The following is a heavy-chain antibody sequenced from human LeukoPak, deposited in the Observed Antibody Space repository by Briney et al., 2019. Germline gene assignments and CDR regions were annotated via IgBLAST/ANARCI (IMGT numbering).Heavy chain of an antibody. V-gene: IGHV3-23*01. Sequence: PGGSLRLSCAASGFTFSSYGMSWARQAPGKGLEWVSAISGSGGSTYYADSVKGRFTISRDNSKNTLYLQMNSLRAEDTAVYYCAKDLSSGYSYYFDYWGQGTLVTVSS. J-gene: IGHJ4*02. CDR2: ISGSGGST. CDR1: GFTFSSYG. CDR3: AKDLSSGYSYYFDY. D-gene: IGHD3-22*01.